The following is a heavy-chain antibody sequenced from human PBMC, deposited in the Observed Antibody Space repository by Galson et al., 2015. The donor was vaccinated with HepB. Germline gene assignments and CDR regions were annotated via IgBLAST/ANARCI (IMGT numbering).Heavy chain of an antibody. CDR1: GYTFTSYA. CDR2: ISAYNGDT. J-gene: IGHJ4*02. Sequence: SVKVSCKASGYTFTSYAINWVRQAPGQGLEWMGWISAYNGDTNYAQKFQGRVTMTTDTSTSTAYMELRSLRSDDTAVYYCARESTVTNQPFDYWGQGTLVTVSS. V-gene: IGHV1-18*04. CDR3: ARESTVTNQPFDY. D-gene: IGHD4-17*01.